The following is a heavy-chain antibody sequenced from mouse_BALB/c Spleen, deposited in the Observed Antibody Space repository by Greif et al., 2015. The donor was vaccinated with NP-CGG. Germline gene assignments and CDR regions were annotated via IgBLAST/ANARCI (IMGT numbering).Heavy chain of an antibody. CDR1: GFAFSNYW. CDR3: TPDYYGSFDY. CDR2: IRLKSNNYAT. Sequence: EVMLVESGGGLVQPGGSMKLSCVASGFAFSNYWMNWVRQSPEKGLEWVAEIRLKSNNYATHYAESVRGRFTISRDDSKSSVYLQMNNLRAEDTGIYYCTPDYYGSFDYWGQGTTLTVSS. J-gene: IGHJ2*01. V-gene: IGHV6-6*02. D-gene: IGHD1-1*01.